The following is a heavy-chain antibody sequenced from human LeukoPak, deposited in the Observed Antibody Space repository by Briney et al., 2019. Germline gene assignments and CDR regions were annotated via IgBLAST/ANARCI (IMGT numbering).Heavy chain of an antibody. J-gene: IGHJ5*02. D-gene: IGHD2-15*01. V-gene: IGHV3-53*04. CDR3: ARGYCSGDSCYAFDP. CDR2: IYSDGST. CDR1: RFTVSANY. Sequence: GGSLRLSCAASRFTVSANYMKWVRQAPGKGLEWVSLIYSDGSTYYADSVEGRFTVSRNNSKNTLYLQMNSLRPDDTAVYYCARGYCSGDSCYAFDPWGQGALDTVSS.